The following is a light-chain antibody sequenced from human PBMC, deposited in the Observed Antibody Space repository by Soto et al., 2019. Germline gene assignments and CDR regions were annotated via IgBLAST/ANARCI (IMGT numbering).Light chain of an antibody. V-gene: IGLV3-21*04. CDR2: YDS. J-gene: IGLJ2*01. CDR1: NIGSKS. Sequence: SYELTQPPSVSVAPGKTARITCGVNNIGSKSVHWYQQKPGQAPVLVIYYDSDRPSGIPERFSGSNSGNTATLTISRVEAGDEADYYCLVWDSSSVVFGGGTKLTVL. CDR3: LVWDSSSVV.